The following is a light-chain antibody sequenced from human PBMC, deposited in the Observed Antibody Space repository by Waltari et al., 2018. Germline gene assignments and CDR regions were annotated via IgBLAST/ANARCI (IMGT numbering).Light chain of an antibody. CDR2: WAP. J-gene: IGKJ1*01. CDR1: QSLLFNSDSKSY. Sequence: DIVLTQSPEFMAVSLGERATLNCKSSQSLLFNSDSKSYLAWYQQKRVQPPTLLIYWAPTRESGVPDRFNGSGSETDFSLTISSLQAEDAAVYYCHQYYSTPQTFGQGTKVEVK. V-gene: IGKV4-1*01. CDR3: HQYYSTPQT.